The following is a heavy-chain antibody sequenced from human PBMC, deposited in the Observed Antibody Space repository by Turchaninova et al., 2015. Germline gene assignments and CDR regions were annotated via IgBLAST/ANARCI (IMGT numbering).Heavy chain of an antibody. CDR2: ISSSSSTI. J-gene: IGHJ6*03. CDR3: AREHDYYYYMDV. V-gene: IGHV3-48*04. CDR1: GFIFSSYN. Sequence: EVQLVESGGGLVQPGGSLRLLCAASGFIFSSYNMNWVRQAPGKGLEWLSYISSSSSTIYYADSVKGRFTISRDNAKNSLYLQMYSLRAEDTAVYYCAREHDYYYYMDVWGKGTTVTVSS.